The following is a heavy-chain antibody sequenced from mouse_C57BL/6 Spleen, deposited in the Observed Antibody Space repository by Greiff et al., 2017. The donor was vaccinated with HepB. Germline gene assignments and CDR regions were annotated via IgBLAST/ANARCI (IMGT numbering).Heavy chain of an antibody. CDR2: IRSKSNNYAT. CDR3: VSNWDWFAY. J-gene: IGHJ3*01. V-gene: IGHV10-1*01. D-gene: IGHD4-1*02. CDR1: GFSFNTYA. Sequence: EVQGVESGGGLVQPKGSLKLSCAASGFSFNTYAMNWVRQAPGKGLEWVARIRSKSNNYATYYADSVKDRFTISRDDSESMLYLQMNNLKTEDTAMYYCVSNWDWFAYWGQGTLVTVSA.